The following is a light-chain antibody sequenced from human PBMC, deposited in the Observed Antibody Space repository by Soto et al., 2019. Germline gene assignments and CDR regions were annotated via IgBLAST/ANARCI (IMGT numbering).Light chain of an antibody. CDR3: QQRYNWPPLT. J-gene: IGKJ4*01. V-gene: IGKV3-11*01. CDR2: DAS. CDR1: QTVYSY. Sequence: EIVLTQFPATLSLSPGERATLSCRTSQTVYSYLAWYQQKPGQAPRLLIYDASNRATGIPARFSGGGSGTDFTLTFSSLEPEDFAIYYCQQRYNWPPLTFGGGTKVEIK.